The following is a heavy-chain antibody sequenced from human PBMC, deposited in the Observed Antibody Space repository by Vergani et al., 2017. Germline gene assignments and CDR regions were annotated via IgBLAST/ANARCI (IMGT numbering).Heavy chain of an antibody. CDR3: ARAQDPLLWFGELIPAHFTPDY. CDR1: GFTFSSYS. Sequence: EVQLVESGGGLVQPGGSLRLSCAASGFTFSSYSMYWVRQAPGKGLEWVSYISSSSSTIYYADSVKGRFTISRDNAKNSLYLQMNSLRAEDTAVYYCARAQDPLLWFGELIPAHFTPDYWGQGTLVTVSS. D-gene: IGHD3-10*01. V-gene: IGHV3-48*01. CDR2: ISSSSSTI. J-gene: IGHJ4*02.